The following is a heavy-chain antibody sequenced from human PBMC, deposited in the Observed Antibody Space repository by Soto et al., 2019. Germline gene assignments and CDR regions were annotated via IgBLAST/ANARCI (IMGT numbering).Heavy chain of an antibody. CDR1: GGSFSGYY. D-gene: IGHD6-6*01. J-gene: IGHJ4*02. Sequence: QVQLQQWGAGLLKPSETLSLTCAVYGGSFSGYYWSWIRQPPGKGLEWIGEINHSGSTNYNPSLKSRLTISVDTSKNQFSLKLSSVTAADTAVYYCARKAVAARPGPYYFDYWGQGTLVTVSS. CDR2: INHSGST. V-gene: IGHV4-34*01. CDR3: ARKAVAARPGPYYFDY.